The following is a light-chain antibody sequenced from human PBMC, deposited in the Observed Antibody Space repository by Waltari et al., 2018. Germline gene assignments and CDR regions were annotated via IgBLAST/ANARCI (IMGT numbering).Light chain of an antibody. CDR1: QSVLYSSNNKNY. V-gene: IGKV4-1*01. CDR2: WAS. Sequence: DIVMTQSPDSLAVSLGWRATIHCKSSQSVLYSSNNKNYLAWYQQKPGQPPKLLIYWASTRESGVPDRFSGSGSGTDFTLTISSLQAEDVAVYYCQQYYSTPLTFGGGTKVEIK. J-gene: IGKJ4*01. CDR3: QQYYSTPLT.